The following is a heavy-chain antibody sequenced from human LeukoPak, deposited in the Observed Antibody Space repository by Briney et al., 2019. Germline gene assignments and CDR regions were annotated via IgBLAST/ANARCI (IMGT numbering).Heavy chain of an antibody. J-gene: IGHJ4*02. CDR2: ISSSSSTI. Sequence: GGSLRLSCAASGFSSYSMSWVRQAPGKGLGWVSYISSSSSTIYYADSVKGRFTISRDNAKNSLYLQMNSLRVDDTAVYYCARGIVSGSYPRLDYWGQGTLVTVSS. CDR1: GFSSYS. CDR3: ARGIVSGSYPRLDY. D-gene: IGHD1-26*01. V-gene: IGHV3-48*04.